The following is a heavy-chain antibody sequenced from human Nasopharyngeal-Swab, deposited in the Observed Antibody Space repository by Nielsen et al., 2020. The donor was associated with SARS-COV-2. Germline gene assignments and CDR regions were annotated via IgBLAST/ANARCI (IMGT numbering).Heavy chain of an antibody. Sequence: GESLKISCAVSGSTFSSYGMHWVRQAPGKGLEWVAVIAYDGSNKYYVDSVKGRFTVSRDNSKNTLYLQMNSLRAEDTAVYYCAKEGSPYSSSSGYFDYWGQGTLVTVSS. V-gene: IGHV3-30*18. J-gene: IGHJ4*02. D-gene: IGHD6-6*01. CDR3: AKEGSPYSSSSGYFDY. CDR2: IAYDGSNK. CDR1: GSTFSSYG.